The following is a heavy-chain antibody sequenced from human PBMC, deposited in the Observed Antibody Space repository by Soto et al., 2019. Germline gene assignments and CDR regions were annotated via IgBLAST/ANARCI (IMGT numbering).Heavy chain of an antibody. V-gene: IGHV3-23*01. J-gene: IGHJ4*02. Sequence: EVQLLESGGGLVQPGGSLRLSCAASGFTFSSYSMAWVRQAPGRGPEWVSGIIQDGTTYYADSVKGRFTISRYNSRNSVYLQMITLRGEDTAVYYCAKDLRPDGVWDFASWGQGTLVTVS. D-gene: IGHD4-17*01. CDR1: GFTFSSYS. CDR2: IIQDGTT. CDR3: AKDLRPDGVWDFAS.